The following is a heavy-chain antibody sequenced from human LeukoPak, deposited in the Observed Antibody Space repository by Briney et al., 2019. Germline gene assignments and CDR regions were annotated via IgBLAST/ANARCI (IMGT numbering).Heavy chain of an antibody. J-gene: IGHJ4*02. CDR3: ATFGGVIAPGIDY. CDR2: IYYSGST. V-gene: IGHV4-59*01. D-gene: IGHD3-16*02. Sequence: SETLSLTCTVSGGSISSYYWSWIRQPPGKGLEWIGYIYYSGSTNYNPSLKSRDTISVDTSKNQFSLKLSSVTAADTAVYYCATFGGVIAPGIDYWGQGTLVTVSS. CDR1: GGSISSYY.